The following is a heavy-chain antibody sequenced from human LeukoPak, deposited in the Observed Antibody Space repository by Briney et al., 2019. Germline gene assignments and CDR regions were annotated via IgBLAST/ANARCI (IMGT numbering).Heavy chain of an antibody. Sequence: SETLSPTCAVYGGSFSGYYWSWIRQPPGKGLEWIGEINHSGSTNYNPSLKSRVTISVDTSKNQFSLKLSSVTAADTAVYYCARGPIPYCSGGSCYGMDVWGKGTTVTVSS. D-gene: IGHD2-15*01. J-gene: IGHJ6*04. CDR2: INHSGST. CDR3: ARGPIPYCSGGSCYGMDV. CDR1: GGSFSGYY. V-gene: IGHV4-34*01.